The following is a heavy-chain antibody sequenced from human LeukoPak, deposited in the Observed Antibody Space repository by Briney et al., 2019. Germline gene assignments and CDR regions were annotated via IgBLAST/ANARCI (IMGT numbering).Heavy chain of an antibody. D-gene: IGHD6-19*01. CDR1: GFTFSSYA. CDR2: ISYDGSNK. V-gene: IGHV3-30-3*01. CDR3: ARSSGWYRALWD. Sequence: PGGSLRLSCAASGFTFSSYAMHWVRQAPGKGLGWVAVISYDGSNKYYADSVKGRFTTSRDNSKNTLYLQMNSLRAEDTAVYYCARSSGWYRALWDWGQGTLVTVSS. J-gene: IGHJ4*02.